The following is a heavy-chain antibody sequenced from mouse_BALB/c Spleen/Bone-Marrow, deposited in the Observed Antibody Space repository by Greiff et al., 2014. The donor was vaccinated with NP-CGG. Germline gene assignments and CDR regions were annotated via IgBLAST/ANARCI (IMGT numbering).Heavy chain of an antibody. J-gene: IGHJ1*01. Sequence: VQLQESGAELAKPGASVKMPCKASGYTFTTYWIHWVKQRPGQGLEWIGYINPSTGNTEYNQKFRDRATLTADKSSSTPYTQLSSLTSEDSAVYYCARGLRDWYFDVWGAGTTVTVSS. CDR1: GYTFTTYW. CDR2: INPSTGNT. V-gene: IGHV1-7*01. D-gene: IGHD2-4*01. CDR3: ARGLRDWYFDV.